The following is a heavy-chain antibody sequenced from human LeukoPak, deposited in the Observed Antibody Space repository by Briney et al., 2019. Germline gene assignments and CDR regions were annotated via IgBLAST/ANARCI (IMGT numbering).Heavy chain of an antibody. Sequence: AGSLRLSCAVSGGSIDNYDMHWVRQIPAQGLEWVAAIGTGGDSYHRDSVQGRFTVATGKAKNSFYLQMNTVTVGDTAVYYCARDYGPGGFGASGQGGLVTVFS. J-gene: IGHJ5*02. V-gene: IGHV3-13*01. CDR2: IGTGGDS. CDR3: ARDYGPGGFGA. D-gene: IGHD3-10*01. CDR1: GGSIDNYD.